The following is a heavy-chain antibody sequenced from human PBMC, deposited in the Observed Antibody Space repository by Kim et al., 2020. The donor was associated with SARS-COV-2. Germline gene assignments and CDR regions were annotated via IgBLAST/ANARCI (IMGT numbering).Heavy chain of an antibody. CDR2: IYWDDNK. V-gene: IGHV2-5*02. J-gene: IGHJ5*02. CDR3: AHRPWDYYYFDP. Sequence: SGPTLVKPTQTLTLTCTLSGFSLNSNGVSVGWIRQPPGKALQWLALIYWDDNKLYTPSLKNRLTVTKDTSKNQVVLTMTNMGPVDTATYFCAHRPWDYYYFDPWGQGTLVTVSS. D-gene: IGHD3-22*01. CDR1: GFSLNSNGVS.